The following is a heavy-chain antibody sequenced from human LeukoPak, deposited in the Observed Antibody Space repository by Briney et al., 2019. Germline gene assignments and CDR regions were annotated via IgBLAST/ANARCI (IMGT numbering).Heavy chain of an antibody. CDR2: ISGSGGST. Sequence: GGSLRLSCAASGFTFSSYAMSWVRQAPGKGLEWVSAISGSGGSTYYADSVKGRFTISRDNSKNTLYLQMNSLRAEDTAVYYCAKAAPYCGGDCYRKVDAFDIWGQGTTDTVSS. CDR3: AKAAPYCGGDCYRKVDAFDI. D-gene: IGHD2-21*02. CDR1: GFTFSSYA. J-gene: IGHJ3*02. V-gene: IGHV3-23*01.